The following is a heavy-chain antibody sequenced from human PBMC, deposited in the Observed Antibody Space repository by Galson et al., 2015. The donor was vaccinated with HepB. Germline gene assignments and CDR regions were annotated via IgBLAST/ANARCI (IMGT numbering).Heavy chain of an antibody. CDR2: IKRRGARM. J-gene: IGHJ6*02. CDR1: GFTFSTYG. D-gene: IGHD5-18*01. Sequence: SLRLSCAASGFTFSTYGMSWVRQAPGKGLEWVANIKRRGARMYYAASVKDRFTISRDNSRTSLYLEMDTLRAEDTAVYYCARHVDSLMVYYIYGVDFWGQGTTVTVSS. V-gene: IGHV3-7*03. CDR3: ARHVDSLMVYYIYGVDF.